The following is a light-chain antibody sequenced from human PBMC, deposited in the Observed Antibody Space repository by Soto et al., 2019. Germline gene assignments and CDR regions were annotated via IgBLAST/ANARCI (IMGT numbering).Light chain of an antibody. CDR2: AAS. J-gene: IGKJ4*01. CDR3: QQSYRTPRT. V-gene: IGKV1-39*01. Sequence: IQMAQSPSSLSASVRDRVTITCRASQSIRSYLNWYQQKPGKAPKILIYAASSLQSGVPSRFSGSGSGTDFTLTISSLQPEDFETYDCQQSYRTPRTFGGGTKVDIK. CDR1: QSIRSY.